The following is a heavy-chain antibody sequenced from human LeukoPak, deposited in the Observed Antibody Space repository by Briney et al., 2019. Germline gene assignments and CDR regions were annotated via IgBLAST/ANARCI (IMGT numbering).Heavy chain of an antibody. V-gene: IGHV1-2*02. J-gene: IGHJ6*02. CDR3: ARGVCSSTSCYARDDYYYGMDV. CDR2: INPNSGGT. CDR1: GYTFTGYY. Sequence: ASVKVSCNASGYTFTGYYMHWVRQAPGQGLEWMGWINPNSGGTNYAQKFQGRVTMTRDTSISTAYMELSRLRSDDTAVYYCARGVCSSTSCYARDDYYYGMDVWGQGTTVTVSS. D-gene: IGHD2-2*01.